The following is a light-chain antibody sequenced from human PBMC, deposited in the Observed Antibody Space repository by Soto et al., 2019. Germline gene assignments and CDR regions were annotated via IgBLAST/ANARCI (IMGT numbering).Light chain of an antibody. CDR3: QQYNNWPPVT. V-gene: IGKV3-15*01. CDR1: QSVSTK. Sequence: EIVMTQSPATLSVSPGERATLSCRASQSVSTKLARYQQKPGQAPRLLIYGASTRATGIPARFSGSGSGTEFTLTISSLQSEDFAVYYCQQYNNWPPVTFGGGTKVEIK. J-gene: IGKJ4*01. CDR2: GAS.